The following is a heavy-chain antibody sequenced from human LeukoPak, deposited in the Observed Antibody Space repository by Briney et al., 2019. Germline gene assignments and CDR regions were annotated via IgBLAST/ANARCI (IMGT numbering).Heavy chain of an antibody. J-gene: IGHJ4*02. CDR1: GFTFTTYS. V-gene: IGHV3-74*01. Sequence: GGSLRLSCEASGFTFTTYSMTWVRQAPGTGLVWVSRINSEGDDTNYADSVKGRFTISRDNAKNTLYLQMNSLRAEDTAVYYCAKEGDDRDYFDFWGQGTLVTVSS. CDR3: AKEGDDRDYFDF. D-gene: IGHD3-22*01. CDR2: INSEGDDT.